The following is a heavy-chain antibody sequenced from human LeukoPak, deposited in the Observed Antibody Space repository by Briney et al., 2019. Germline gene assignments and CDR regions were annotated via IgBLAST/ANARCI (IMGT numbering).Heavy chain of an antibody. Sequence: GGSLRLSCAASGFTVSSNYMSWVRQAPGKGLEWVSVIYSGGSTYYADSVKGRFTISRDNTKNSLYLQMNSLRAEDTAVYYCARDLGGFLFDYWGQGTLVTVSS. D-gene: IGHD3-16*01. CDR1: GFTVSSNY. CDR2: IYSGGST. J-gene: IGHJ4*02. V-gene: IGHV3-53*01. CDR3: ARDLGGFLFDY.